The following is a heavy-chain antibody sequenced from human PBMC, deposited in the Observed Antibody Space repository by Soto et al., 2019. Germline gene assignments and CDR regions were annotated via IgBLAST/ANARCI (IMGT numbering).Heavy chain of an antibody. V-gene: IGHV1-69*13. CDR2: IIPIFGTA. J-gene: IGHJ3*02. Sequence: SVKVSCKASGGTFSSYAISWVRQAPGQGLEWMGGIIPIFGTANYAQKFQGRVTITADESTSTAYMELSSLRPEDTAVYYCARALGRAGNAFDIWGQGTMVTVSS. CDR1: GGTFSSYA. D-gene: IGHD3-10*01. CDR3: ARALGRAGNAFDI.